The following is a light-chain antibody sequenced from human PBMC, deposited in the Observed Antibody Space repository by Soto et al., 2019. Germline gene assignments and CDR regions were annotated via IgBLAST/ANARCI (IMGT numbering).Light chain of an antibody. CDR3: QQRSNWRVT. CDR2: DAS. J-gene: IGKJ4*01. V-gene: IGKV3-11*01. Sequence: EIVLTQSPATLSLSLGARSTLSCRASQSVNIYLAWYQQKPGRAPRLLIYDASNRATGIPARFSGSGSGTDFTLTSSSLEPEDIAVYYCQQRSNWRVTFGGGTKVDIK. CDR1: QSVNIY.